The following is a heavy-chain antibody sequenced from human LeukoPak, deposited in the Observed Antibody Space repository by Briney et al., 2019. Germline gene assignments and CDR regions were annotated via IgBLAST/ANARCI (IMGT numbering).Heavy chain of an antibody. CDR1: GYTFVGYY. J-gene: IGHJ4*02. CDR2: IDPYTGNT. Sequence: VASVKVSRKASGYTFVGYYLHWVRQAPGQGLEWMAWIDPYTGNTHYAQKFQGRITVTRDTSVSTTYMELSWLTSDDTARYYCAREYSASEHWGQGTLVTVSS. CDR3: AREYSASEH. D-gene: IGHD5-12*01. V-gene: IGHV1-2*02.